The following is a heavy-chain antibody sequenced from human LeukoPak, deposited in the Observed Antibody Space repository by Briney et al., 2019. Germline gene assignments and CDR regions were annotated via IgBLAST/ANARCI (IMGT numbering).Heavy chain of an antibody. V-gene: IGHV3-33*01. CDR3: GRLAGDHAFDI. J-gene: IGHJ3*02. CDR1: GFTFSSYG. D-gene: IGHD7-27*01. CDR2: IWYDGSNK. Sequence: GGSLRLSCAASGFTFSSYGMHWVRQAPGKGLEWVAVIWYDGSNKYYADSVKGRFIIPRDNSKNTLDLEMNSLRAVDTAVYYCGRLAGDHAFDIWGQGTMVTVSS.